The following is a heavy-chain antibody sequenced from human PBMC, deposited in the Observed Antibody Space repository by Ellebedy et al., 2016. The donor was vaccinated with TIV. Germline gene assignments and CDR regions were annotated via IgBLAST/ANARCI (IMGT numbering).Heavy chain of an antibody. CDR2: IRSKANSYAT. V-gene: IGHV3-73*01. Sequence: GESLKISXAVSGSTFSDSGIHWVRQASGKGLEWVGRIRSKANSYATAYAASVKGRFTISRDDSKNTAYLQVNSLKTEDTAVYYCTKATFDPWGQGTLVTVSS. CDR1: GSTFSDSG. CDR3: TKATFDP. J-gene: IGHJ5*02.